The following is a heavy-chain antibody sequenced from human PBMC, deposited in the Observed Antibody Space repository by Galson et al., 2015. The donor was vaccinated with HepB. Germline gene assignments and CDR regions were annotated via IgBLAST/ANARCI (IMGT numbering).Heavy chain of an antibody. J-gene: IGHJ3*02. D-gene: IGHD4-11*01. V-gene: IGHV4-59*01. Sequence: QVQLQESGPGLVKPSETLSLTCTVPGGSISSYYWNWIRQPPGKGLEWIGYIYYSGSTNYNPSLKSRVTISVDTSKNQFSLRLSSVTAADTAVYYCARDRSVTTNSYDAFGIWGQGTMVTVSS. CDR3: ARDRSVTTNSYDAFGI. CDR1: GGSISSYY. CDR2: IYYSGST.